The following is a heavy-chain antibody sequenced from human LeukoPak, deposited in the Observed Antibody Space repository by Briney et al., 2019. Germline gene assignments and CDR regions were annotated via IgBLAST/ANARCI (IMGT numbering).Heavy chain of an antibody. CDR2: IYYSGST. V-gene: IGHV4-39*07. CDR1: GGSISSSSYY. CDR3: ARDTVVVTAKWSYYYYGMDV. Sequence: SETLSLTCTVSGGSISSSSYYWGWNRQPPGKGLEWIGSIYYSGSTYYNPSLKSRVTISVDTSKNQFSLKLSSVTAADTAVYYCARDTVVVTAKWSYYYYGMDVWGQGTTVTVSS. D-gene: IGHD2-21*02. J-gene: IGHJ6*02.